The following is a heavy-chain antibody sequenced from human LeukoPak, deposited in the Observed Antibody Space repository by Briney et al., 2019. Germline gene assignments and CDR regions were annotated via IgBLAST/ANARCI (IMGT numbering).Heavy chain of an antibody. J-gene: IGHJ4*02. Sequence: PPGKGLEWIGYIYYSGSTNYNPSLKSRVTISVDTSKNQFSLKLSSVTAADTAVYYCARGLFGVFDYWGQGTLVTVSS. V-gene: IGHV4-59*01. CDR3: ARGLFGVFDY. CDR2: IYYSGST. D-gene: IGHD3-3*01.